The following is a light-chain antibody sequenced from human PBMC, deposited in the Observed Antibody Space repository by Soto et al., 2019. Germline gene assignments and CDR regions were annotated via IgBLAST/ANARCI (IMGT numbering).Light chain of an antibody. CDR1: QVISNY. CDR2: AAS. V-gene: IGKV1-27*01. CDR3: QKYNSAPWT. Sequence: DIQLTQAPSTLSASVGDRVTIACRASQVISNYLAWYQQKPGEVPKLPIYAASTLQSGVPSRFSGSGSGTDFTLTISSLQPEDAATYYCQKYNSAPWTFGQGTKVDI. J-gene: IGKJ1*01.